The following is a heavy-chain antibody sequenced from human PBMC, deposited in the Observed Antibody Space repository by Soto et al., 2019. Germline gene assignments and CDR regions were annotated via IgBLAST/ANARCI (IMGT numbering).Heavy chain of an antibody. CDR1: GFTFSSYA. V-gene: IGHV3-30-3*01. D-gene: IGHD2-15*01. J-gene: IGHJ4*02. Sequence: GGSLRLSCAASGFTFSSYAMHWVRQAPGKGLEWVAVISYDGSNKYYADSVKGRFTISRDNSKNTLYLQMNSLRAEDTAVYYCARRGVVVAATRGLFDYWGQGTLVTVSS. CDR3: ARRGVVVAATRGLFDY. CDR2: ISYDGSNK.